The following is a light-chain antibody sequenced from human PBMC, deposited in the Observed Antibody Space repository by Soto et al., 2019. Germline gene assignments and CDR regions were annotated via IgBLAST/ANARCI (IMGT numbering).Light chain of an antibody. CDR1: QSVSNNY. V-gene: IGKV3-20*01. J-gene: IGKJ1*01. CDR3: QQYGSSGT. Sequence: EIVLTQSPGXLSLSPXXXXTXSXXASQSVSNNYLAWYQQKPGQAPRLLIYGASNRATGIPDRFSGSGSGTDFTLTISRLEPEDFAVYYCQQYGSSGTFGQGTKVDI. CDR2: GAS.